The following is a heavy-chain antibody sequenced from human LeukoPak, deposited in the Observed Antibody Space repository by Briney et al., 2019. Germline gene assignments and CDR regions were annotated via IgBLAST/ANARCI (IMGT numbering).Heavy chain of an antibody. CDR2: TRNKANSYTT. V-gene: IGHV3-72*01. CDR1: GFTFSDHY. J-gene: IGHJ4*02. D-gene: IGHD3-9*01. Sequence: GGSLRLSCAASGFTFSDHYMDWVRQAPGKGLEWVGRTRNKANSYTTEYAASVKGRFTISRDDSKNSLYLQMNSLKTEDTAVYYCASLSYYDILTGYSLLERLYDYWGQGTLVTVSS. CDR3: ASLSYYDILTGYSLLERLYDY.